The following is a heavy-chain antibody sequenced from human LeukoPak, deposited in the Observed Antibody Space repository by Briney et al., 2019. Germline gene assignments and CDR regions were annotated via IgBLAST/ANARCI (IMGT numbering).Heavy chain of an antibody. J-gene: IGHJ4*02. D-gene: IGHD3-10*01. CDR3: ARLYYYGSGSYFGDY. V-gene: IGHV3-23*01. CDR1: GFTFSSYA. Sequence: GGSLRLSCAASGFTFSSYAMSWVRQAPGKGLEWVSAIIGRGDSTYSADSVEGRFTISRDNSKNTLYLQMNSLRAEDTAVYYCARLYYYGSGSYFGDYWGQGTRVTVSS. CDR2: IIGRGDST.